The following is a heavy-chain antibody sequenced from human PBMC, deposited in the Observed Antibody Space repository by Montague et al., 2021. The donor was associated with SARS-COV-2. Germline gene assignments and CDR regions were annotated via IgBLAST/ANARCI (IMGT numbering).Heavy chain of an antibody. CDR1: GFIFNNYG. Sequence: SLRLSCAASGFIFNNYGMNWVRQAPGKGLEWVSCIGSSSSYKYYGESVRGRFTISRDNAKNSLYLQMNSPRAEDAAVYFCARDTSSTVRGITTYYNSHGMDVWGQGTTVTVSS. D-gene: IGHD3-10*01. CDR3: ARDTSSTVRGITTYYNSHGMDV. CDR2: IGSSSSYK. J-gene: IGHJ6*02. V-gene: IGHV3-21*01.